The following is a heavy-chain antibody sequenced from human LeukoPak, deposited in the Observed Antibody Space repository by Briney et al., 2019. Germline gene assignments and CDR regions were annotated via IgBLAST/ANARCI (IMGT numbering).Heavy chain of an antibody. V-gene: IGHV3-23*01. CDR3: AKRAVAGTYYFDY. CDR2: ISASGASP. CDR1: GLTFNSDA. J-gene: IGHJ4*02. D-gene: IGHD6-19*01. Sequence: GGSLRLSCAASGLTFNSDAMSWVRQAPGKGLEWVSIISASGASPYYADSVRGRFTISRDNSKNTLYLQMNSLRAEDTAVYYCAKRAVAGTYYFDYWGQGTLVTVSS.